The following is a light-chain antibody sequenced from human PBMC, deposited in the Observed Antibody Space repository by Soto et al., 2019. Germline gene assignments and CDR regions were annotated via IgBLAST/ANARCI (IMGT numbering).Light chain of an antibody. CDR3: MQGTHWPPT. CDR2: KGS. J-gene: IGKJ1*01. V-gene: IGKV2-30*01. Sequence: DVLMTQSPLSLPVTLGQPASISCGSSRSLVYSDGNTYLNWFHQRPGRSPRRLIYKGSDRDSGVPDRFSGSGSGTDFTLKISRVEAEDVGVYYCMQGTHWPPTFGQGTKV. CDR1: RSLVYSDGNTY.